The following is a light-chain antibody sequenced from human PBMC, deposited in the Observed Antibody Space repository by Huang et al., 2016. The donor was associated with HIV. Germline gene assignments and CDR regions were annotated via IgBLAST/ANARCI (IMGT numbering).Light chain of an antibody. J-gene: IGKJ3*01. CDR2: GAS. CDR1: QSVGIY. CDR3: QQYERPPDT. V-gene: IGKV3-20*01. Sequence: EIVLTQSPGTLSLSPGERATLSCRASQSVGIYLDWYQQKPGQGPRLLVYGASTRVTGIPDRCSGGGSGTDFTLSISRLEPEDFAVYYCQQYERPPDTFGPGTKVNIK.